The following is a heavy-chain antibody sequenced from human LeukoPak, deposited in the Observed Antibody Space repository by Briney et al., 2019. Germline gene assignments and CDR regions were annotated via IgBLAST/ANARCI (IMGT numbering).Heavy chain of an antibody. Sequence: ASVNVSCTVSGYTLTELSMHWVRQATGQGLEWMGWMNPNSGNTGYAQKFQGRVTMTRNTSISTAYMELSSLRSEDTAVYYCAILGYCSSTSCYTAPHFDYWGQGTLVTVSS. CDR3: AILGYCSSTSCYTAPHFDY. D-gene: IGHD2-2*02. J-gene: IGHJ4*02. CDR2: MNPNSGNT. CDR1: GYTLTELS. V-gene: IGHV1-8*01.